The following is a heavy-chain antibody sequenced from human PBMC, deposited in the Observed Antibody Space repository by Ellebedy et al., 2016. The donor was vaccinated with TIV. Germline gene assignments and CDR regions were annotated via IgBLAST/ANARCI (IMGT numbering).Heavy chain of an antibody. V-gene: IGHV3-43*01. CDR1: GFTFDDYT. CDR3: AGGYYDSSGYLLSFYFDY. Sequence: GESLKISCAASGFTFDDYTMHWVRQAPGKGLEWVPLISWDGGSTYYADSVKGRFTISRDNSKNTLYLQMNSLRAEDTAVYYCAGGYYDSSGYLLSFYFDYWGQGTLVTVSS. D-gene: IGHD3-22*01. CDR2: ISWDGGST. J-gene: IGHJ4*02.